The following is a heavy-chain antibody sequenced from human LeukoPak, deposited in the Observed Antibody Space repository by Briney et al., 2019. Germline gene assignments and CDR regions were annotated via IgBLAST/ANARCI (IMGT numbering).Heavy chain of an antibody. CDR1: GGSISSGDYY. Sequence: SETLSLTCTVSGGSISSGDYYWSWIRQPPGKGLEWIGYIYYSGSTYYNPSLKSRVTISVDTSKNQFSLKLSSVAAADTAVYYCARGRKNCSSTSCYDFRRAERIYYFDYWGQGTLVTVSS. CDR2: IYYSGST. J-gene: IGHJ4*02. D-gene: IGHD2-2*01. V-gene: IGHV4-30-4*01. CDR3: ARGRKNCSSTSCYDFRRAERIYYFDY.